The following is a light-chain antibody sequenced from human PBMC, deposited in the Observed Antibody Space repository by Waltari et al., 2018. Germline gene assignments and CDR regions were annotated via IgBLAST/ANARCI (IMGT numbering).Light chain of an antibody. J-gene: IGKJ4*01. CDR1: QSVSSSY. Sequence: EIVLTQSPGTLSLSPGERATLSCRASQSVSSSYLAWYQQKPGQAPRLLVYGASTRATGIPDRFSGSGSGTDFTLTINTLEPDDFAVYYCQQRTNWLTFGGGTKVEIK. CDR3: QQRTNWLT. V-gene: IGKV3D-20*02. CDR2: GAS.